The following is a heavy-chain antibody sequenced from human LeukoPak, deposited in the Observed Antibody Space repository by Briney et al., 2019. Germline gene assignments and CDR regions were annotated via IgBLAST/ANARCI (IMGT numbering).Heavy chain of an antibody. Sequence: RPSETLSLTCAVYGGSFSGYYWSWIRQPPGKGLEWIGEINHSGSTNYNPSLKSRVTISVDTSKNQFSLKLSSVTAADTAVYYCARDYNLGQGTLVTVSS. V-gene: IGHV4-34*01. J-gene: IGHJ4*02. CDR2: INHSGST. D-gene: IGHD3-10*01. CDR1: GGSFSGYY. CDR3: ARDYN.